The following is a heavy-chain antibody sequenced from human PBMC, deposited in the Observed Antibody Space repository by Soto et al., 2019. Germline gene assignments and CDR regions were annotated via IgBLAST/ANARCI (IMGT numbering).Heavy chain of an antibody. Sequence: PSETLSLTCTVSGGSISGYYWSWIRQSPEKGLEYIGYISYSGSTNSNPSLKSRVTTSLDTSKNQFSLKLSSVTAADTAIYYCASLNFYILTGYYAYDLWGQGTMVTVSS. V-gene: IGHV4-59*08. CDR1: GGSISGYY. CDR3: ASLNFYILTGYYAYDL. J-gene: IGHJ3*01. D-gene: IGHD3-9*01. CDR2: ISYSGST.